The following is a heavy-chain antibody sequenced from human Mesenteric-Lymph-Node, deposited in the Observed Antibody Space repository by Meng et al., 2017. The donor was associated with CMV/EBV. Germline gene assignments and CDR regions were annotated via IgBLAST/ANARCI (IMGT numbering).Heavy chain of an antibody. V-gene: IGHV4-34*01. CDR3: ARGSSYDILTGYFDY. D-gene: IGHD3-9*01. Sequence: HQFGSGLCKPSYPLSVTWAVYGGSFSGYYWNWIRQSPEKGLEWIGEINHSGSTTYNPSFTSRIIISVDTSTNQISLNMSSVTAADTAVYYCARGSSYDILTGYFDYWGQGALVTVSS. J-gene: IGHJ4*02. CDR2: INHSGST. CDR1: GGSFSGYY.